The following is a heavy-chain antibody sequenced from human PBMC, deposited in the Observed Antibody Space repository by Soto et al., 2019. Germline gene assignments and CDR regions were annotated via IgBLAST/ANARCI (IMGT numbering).Heavy chain of an antibody. V-gene: IGHV4-39*07. Sequence: SETLALTCTVAGVSINSDSYPWSRVRQPPGKGLEWIGSIYYSGRTYYTPSLKSRVTISVDTSKNQFSLKLSSVPAADTAVYYCARVAPSYGAAYWGQGTLVTVSS. CDR3: ARVAPSYGAAY. CDR1: GVSINSDSYP. D-gene: IGHD4-17*01. J-gene: IGHJ4*02. CDR2: IYYSGRT.